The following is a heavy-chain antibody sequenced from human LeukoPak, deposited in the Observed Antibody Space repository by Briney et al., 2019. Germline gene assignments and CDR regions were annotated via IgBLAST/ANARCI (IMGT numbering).Heavy chain of an antibody. J-gene: IGHJ4*02. Sequence: EGSLRLSCAASGFTFNSYAMSWVRQAPGKGLEWVSAISGNGGTTYYADSVKDRFTISRDNSKNTLYLQMNSLRAEDTAVYYCAKPRDYYGPFAYWGQGTLVTVSS. CDR1: GFTFNSYA. CDR2: ISGNGGTT. D-gene: IGHD3-10*01. V-gene: IGHV3-23*01. CDR3: AKPRDYYGPFAY.